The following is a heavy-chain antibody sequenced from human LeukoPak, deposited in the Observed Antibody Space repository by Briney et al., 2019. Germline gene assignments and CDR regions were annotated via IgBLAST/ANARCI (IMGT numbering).Heavy chain of an antibody. V-gene: IGHV4-39*07. Sequence: SETLSLTRTVSGGSISTSSYYWGWVRQPPGKGLEWIGNIFYSGSTYYSPSLKSRVTISLDTSRNQFSLKLNSVTAADTALYYCASAWRGLTGIDKRGYYFDSWGQGSLVTVFS. CDR2: IFYSGST. D-gene: IGHD1-1*01. J-gene: IGHJ4*02. CDR3: ASAWRGLTGIDKRGYYFDS. CDR1: GGSISTSSYY.